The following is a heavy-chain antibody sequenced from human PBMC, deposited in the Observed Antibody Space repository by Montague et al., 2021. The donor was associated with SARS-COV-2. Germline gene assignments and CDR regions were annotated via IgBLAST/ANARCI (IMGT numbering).Heavy chain of an antibody. CDR3: ARYSPLGFESPDTFDI. J-gene: IGHJ3*02. D-gene: IGHD3-9*01. V-gene: IGHV4-38-2*02. CDR1: GSSVRSDYY. CDR2: SSHKGIT. Sequence: SETLSLTCTVSGSSVRSDYYWAWIRQSPGKGLEWIGSSSHKGITDYNPSLRSRVTLLVDTSKNQISLKLTSVAAADTAVYYCARYSPLGFESPDTFDIWGRGTMVTVSS.